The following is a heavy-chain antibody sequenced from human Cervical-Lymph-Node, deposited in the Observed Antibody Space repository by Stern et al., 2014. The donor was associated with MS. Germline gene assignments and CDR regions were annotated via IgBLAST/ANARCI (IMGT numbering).Heavy chain of an antibody. V-gene: IGHV5-51*01. D-gene: IGHD6-19*01. CDR2: IYPSDSDI. CDR3: ARRDSSGWYRDWFDP. CDR1: GYSFTSYW. Sequence: EVQLVQSGAEVKKPGESLKISCKGSGYSFTSYWIVWVRQMPGKGLEWMGAIYPSDSDIRYNPSFQGQVTISAAKSISTAFLKWCSLKASDTATYYCARRDSSGWYRDWFDPWGQGTLVTVSS. J-gene: IGHJ5*02.